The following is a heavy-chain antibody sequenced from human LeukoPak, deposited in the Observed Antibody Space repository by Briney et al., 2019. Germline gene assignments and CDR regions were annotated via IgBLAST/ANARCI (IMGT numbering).Heavy chain of an antibody. CDR2: IYYSGSS. Sequence: PSETLSLTCNVSGGSISGYHWSWIRQPPGKGLEWLGYIYYSGSSNYNPSLKSRVAISADTSKNQFSLKLSSVTAADTAVYYCARVPRSYYYYYYMDVWGKGTTVTVSS. V-gene: IGHV4-59*01. J-gene: IGHJ6*03. CDR3: ARVPRSYYYYYYMDV. CDR1: GGSISGYH.